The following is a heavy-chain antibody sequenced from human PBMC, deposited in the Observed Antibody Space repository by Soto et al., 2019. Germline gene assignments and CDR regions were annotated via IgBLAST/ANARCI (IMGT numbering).Heavy chain of an antibody. CDR3: ARAPLGSSSWYNFYYGMDV. CDR2: IWYDGSNK. J-gene: IGHJ6*02. CDR1: GFTFSSYG. V-gene: IGHV3-33*01. D-gene: IGHD6-13*01. Sequence: QVQLVESGGGVVQPGRSLRLSCAASGFTFSSYGMHWVRQAPGKGLEWVAVIWYDGSNKYYADSVKGRFTISRDNSKNTLYLKMNSLRAEDTAVYYCARAPLGSSSWYNFYYGMDVWGQGTTVTVSS.